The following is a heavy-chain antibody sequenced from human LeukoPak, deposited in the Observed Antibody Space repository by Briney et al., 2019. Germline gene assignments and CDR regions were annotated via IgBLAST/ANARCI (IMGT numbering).Heavy chain of an antibody. V-gene: IGHV3-30-3*01. CDR2: ISYDGSNK. Sequence: PGGSLRLSCAASGLTFSSYAMHWVRQAPGKGLEWVAVISYDGSNKYYADSVKGRFTISRDNSKNTLYLQMNSLRAEDTAVYYCARAANYDILTGYLYYIDYWGQGTLVTVSS. CDR1: GLTFSSYA. CDR3: ARAANYDILTGYLYYIDY. D-gene: IGHD3-9*01. J-gene: IGHJ4*02.